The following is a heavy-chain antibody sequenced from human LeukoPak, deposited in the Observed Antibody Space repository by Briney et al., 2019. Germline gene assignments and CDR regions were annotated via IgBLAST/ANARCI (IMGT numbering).Heavy chain of an antibody. Sequence: ASVKVSCKVSGYTLTELSMHWVRQAPGKGLEWMGGFDPEDGETIYAQKFQGRVTMTEDTSTDTAYMELSSLRSEDTAVYCCASPGDSSGYGWFDPWGQGTLVTVSS. V-gene: IGHV1-24*01. D-gene: IGHD3-22*01. CDR1: GYTLTELS. CDR2: FDPEDGET. CDR3: ASPGDSSGYGWFDP. J-gene: IGHJ5*02.